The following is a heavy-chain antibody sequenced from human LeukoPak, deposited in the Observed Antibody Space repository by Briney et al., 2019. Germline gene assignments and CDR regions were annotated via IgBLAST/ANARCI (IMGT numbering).Heavy chain of an antibody. V-gene: IGHV3-66*01. CDR3: ARDSSGSKDYYYYGMDV. J-gene: IGHJ6*02. CDR1: GFTFSSYE. D-gene: IGHD6-19*01. CDR2: IYSGGST. Sequence: PGGSLRLSCAASGFTFSSYEMNWVRQAPGKGLEWVSVIYSGGSTYYADSVKGRFTISRDNSKNTLYLQMNSLRAEDTAVYYCARDSSGSKDYYYYGMDVWGQGTTVTVSS.